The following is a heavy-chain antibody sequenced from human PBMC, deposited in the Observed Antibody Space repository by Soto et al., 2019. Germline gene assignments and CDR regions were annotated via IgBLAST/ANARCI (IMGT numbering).Heavy chain of an antibody. D-gene: IGHD2-2*01. J-gene: IGHJ4*02. Sequence: GGSLRLSCAASGFTFSSQWMDWVRQAPGKGLEWVANINQDGSEKHYVDSVKGRFTISRDNAKNSLYLQMNSLTAEDSALYYCSPALNYWGQGTLVTVSS. V-gene: IGHV3-7*01. CDR2: INQDGSEK. CDR1: GFTFSSQW. CDR3: SPALNY.